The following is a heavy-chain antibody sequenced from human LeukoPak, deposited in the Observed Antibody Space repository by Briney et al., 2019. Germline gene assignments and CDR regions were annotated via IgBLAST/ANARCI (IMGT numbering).Heavy chain of an antibody. CDR2: INSDGSGT. J-gene: IGHJ5*02. V-gene: IGHV3-74*01. CDR3: ARGANYYDSSGPPNWFDP. D-gene: IGHD3-22*01. CDR1: GFTFSVYW. Sequence: GGSLRLSCAASGFTFSVYWTHWVRQAPGKGLVWVSRINSDGSGTSYADSVKGRFTISRDNAKNTLYLQMNSLRAEDTAVYYCARGANYYDSSGPPNWFDPWGQGTLVTVSS.